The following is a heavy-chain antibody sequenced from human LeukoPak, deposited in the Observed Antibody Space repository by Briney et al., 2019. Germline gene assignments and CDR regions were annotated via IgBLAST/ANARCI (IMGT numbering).Heavy chain of an antibody. D-gene: IGHD2-21*02. CDR1: GFTFSSYA. V-gene: IGHV3-23*01. CDR2: FSGSGGST. CDR3: AKGDSYCGGDCYPD. Sequence: GGSLRLSCAASGFTFSSYAMTWVRQAPGKGLEWVSAFSGSGGSTYYADSVKGRFTISRDNSKNTLYLQMNSLRADDTAVYYCAKGDSYCGGDCYPDWGQGTLVTVSS. J-gene: IGHJ4*02.